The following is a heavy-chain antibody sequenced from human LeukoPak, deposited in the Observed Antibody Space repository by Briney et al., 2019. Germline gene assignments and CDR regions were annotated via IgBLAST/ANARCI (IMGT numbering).Heavy chain of an antibody. CDR3: VRHRYSDGSCYLPDY. CDR1: GYSFTNYW. D-gene: IGHD2-15*01. J-gene: IGHJ4*02. CDR2: IYPGDSDT. V-gene: IGHV5-51*01. Sequence: GESLKISCKGSGYSFTNYWIGWVRQMPGKGLEWMGIIYPGDSDTKYSPSFQGQVTISADKSVTTAYVQWSSLKASDTAMYYCVRHRYSDGSCYLPDYWGQGTLVTVSS.